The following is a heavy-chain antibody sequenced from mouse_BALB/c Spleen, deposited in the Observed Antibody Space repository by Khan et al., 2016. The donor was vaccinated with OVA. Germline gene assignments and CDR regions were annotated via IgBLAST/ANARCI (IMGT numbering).Heavy chain of an antibody. V-gene: IGHV3-2*02. J-gene: IGHJ3*01. CDR3: ARKDYYDYDPFPY. CDR2: ISYSGNT. CDR1: GYSITSEYT. Sequence: VQLKESGPGLVKPSQSLSLTCTVTGYSITSEYTWNWIRQFPGNKLEWMGFISYSGNTRYNPSLKSRISITRDTSNNQFFLQLNSVTSEDTATYYCARKDYYDYDPFPYWGQGTLVTVSA. D-gene: IGHD2-4*01.